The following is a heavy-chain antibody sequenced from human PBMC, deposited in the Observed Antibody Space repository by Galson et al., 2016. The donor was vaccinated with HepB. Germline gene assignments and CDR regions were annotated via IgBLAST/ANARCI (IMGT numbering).Heavy chain of an antibody. CDR1: GFSFSSYV. CDR3: AKDLWAHQYYFGMDV. CDR2: ISGRGERI. V-gene: IGHV3-23*01. Sequence: SLRLSCAASGFSFSSYVMSWVRQAPGKGLEWVSGISGRGERIYHADSVKGRLTISRDNSKNTLYLQMNSLRAEDTAVYYCAKDLWAHQYYFGMDVWGQGTTVTVSS. J-gene: IGHJ6*02. D-gene: IGHD3-16*01.